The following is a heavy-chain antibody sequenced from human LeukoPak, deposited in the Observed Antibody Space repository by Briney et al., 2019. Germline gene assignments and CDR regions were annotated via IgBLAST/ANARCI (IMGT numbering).Heavy chain of an antibody. J-gene: IGHJ4*02. Sequence: GALRLSCAASGFTFSSYSMQWVRQTPGKGLEWVGIMSNSGENTFYGEAVKGRFTISRDNSQNTLYLQMNSLRAEDTAVYYCARLRGSYSSSWYGYFDYWGQGTLVTVSS. CDR2: MSNSGENT. CDR1: GFTFSSYS. D-gene: IGHD6-13*01. V-gene: IGHV3-30*03. CDR3: ARLRGSYSSSWYGYFDY.